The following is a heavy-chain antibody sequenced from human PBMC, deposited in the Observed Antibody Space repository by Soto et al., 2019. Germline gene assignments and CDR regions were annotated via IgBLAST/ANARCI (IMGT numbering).Heavy chain of an antibody. Sequence: QPGGSLRLSCAASGFTVSSNYMNWVRQAPGRGLEWVSVIYSDGNTYYADSVKGRFTISRHNSRNTVYLQMNSLRAEDTAVYYCAKSIAAAGIRAFDIWGQGTMVTVSS. CDR2: IYSDGNT. D-gene: IGHD6-13*01. V-gene: IGHV3-53*01. CDR3: AKSIAAAGIRAFDI. J-gene: IGHJ3*02. CDR1: GFTVSSNY.